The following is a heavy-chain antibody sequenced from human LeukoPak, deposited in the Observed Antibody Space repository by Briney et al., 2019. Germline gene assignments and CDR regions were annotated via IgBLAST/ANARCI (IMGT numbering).Heavy chain of an antibody. V-gene: IGHV5-51*01. Sequence: GESLKISCKGSGYRFTTYWIGWVRQMPGKGLEWMGIIYPGDSDTRYSPSFQGQVTISADKSISTAYLQWSSLKASDTAMYYCASSSLAYCGGDCANDAFDIWGQGTMVTVSS. CDR1: GYRFTTYW. J-gene: IGHJ3*02. CDR2: IYPGDSDT. D-gene: IGHD2-21*02. CDR3: ASSSLAYCGGDCANDAFDI.